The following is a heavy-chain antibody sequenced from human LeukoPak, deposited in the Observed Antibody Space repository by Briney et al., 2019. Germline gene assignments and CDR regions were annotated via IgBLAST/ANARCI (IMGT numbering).Heavy chain of an antibody. V-gene: IGHV3-11*06. CDR1: GFTFSDYY. CDR3: ARVSVAAARNFDY. CDR2: ISSSSSYT. J-gene: IGHJ4*02. Sequence: GGSLRLSCDASGFTFSDYYMTWIRQAPGKGLEWVSYISSSSSYTNYADSVKGRFTISRDNAKNSLYLQTNSLRAEDTAVYYCARVSVAAARNFDYWGQGTLVTVSS. D-gene: IGHD6-13*01.